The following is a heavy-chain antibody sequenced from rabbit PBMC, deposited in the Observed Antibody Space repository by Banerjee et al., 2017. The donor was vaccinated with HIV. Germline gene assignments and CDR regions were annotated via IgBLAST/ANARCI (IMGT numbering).Heavy chain of an antibody. V-gene: IGHV1S45*01. Sequence: EQLEESGGGLVKPGGSLTLTCKASGFSFSDRDVMCWVRQAPGKGLEWIACMNTETGKGVYANWAKGRFAISKTPTTTVTLQMTSLTAADTATYFCVRGASDSGYYSLWGPGTLVTVS. J-gene: IGHJ6*01. CDR3: VRGASDSGYYSL. D-gene: IGHD1-1*01. CDR2: MNTETGKG. CDR1: GFSFSDRDV.